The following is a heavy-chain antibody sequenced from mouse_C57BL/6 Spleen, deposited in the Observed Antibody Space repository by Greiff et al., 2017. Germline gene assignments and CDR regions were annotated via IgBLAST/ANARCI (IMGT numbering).Heavy chain of an antibody. V-gene: IGHV1-82*01. CDR3: ARNYGSSYYYAMDD. CDR1: GYAFSSSW. J-gene: IGHJ4*01. D-gene: IGHD1-1*01. Sequence: VQLQQSGPELVKPGASVKISCKASGYAFSSSWMNWVKQRPGKGLEWIGRIYPGDGDTNYNGKFKGKATLTADKSSSTAYMQLSSLTSEDSAVYFCARNYGSSYYYAMDDWGQGTSVTVSS. CDR2: IYPGDGDT.